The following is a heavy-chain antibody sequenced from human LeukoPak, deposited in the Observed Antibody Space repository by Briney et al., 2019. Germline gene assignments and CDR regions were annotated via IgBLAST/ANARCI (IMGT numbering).Heavy chain of an antibody. CDR1: GFTFSGYW. V-gene: IGHV3-74*01. D-gene: IGHD1-26*01. J-gene: IGHJ4*02. CDR3: VRFRFSGTYFFDY. CDR2: VNTDGSGT. Sequence: GRSLRLSCAASGFTFSGYWMHWVRQAPGRGLVWVSRVNTDGSGTDNADSVKGRFTISRDNAKNTLYLQMNSLRAEDTAVYYCVRFRFSGTYFFDYWGQGTLVTVSS.